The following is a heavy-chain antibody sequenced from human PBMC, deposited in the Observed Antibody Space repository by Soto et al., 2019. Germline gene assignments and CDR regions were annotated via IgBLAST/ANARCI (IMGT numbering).Heavy chain of an antibody. CDR3: ARALYSSGWYSNYYYGMDV. CDR2: ISYDGSNK. Sequence: GGSLRLSCAASGFTFSSYAMHWVRPAPGKGLEWVAVISYDGSNKYYADSVKGRFTISRDNSKNTLYLQMNSLRAEDTAVYYCARALYSSGWYSNYYYGMDVWGQGTTVTVSS. D-gene: IGHD6-19*01. V-gene: IGHV3-30-3*01. J-gene: IGHJ6*02. CDR1: GFTFSSYA.